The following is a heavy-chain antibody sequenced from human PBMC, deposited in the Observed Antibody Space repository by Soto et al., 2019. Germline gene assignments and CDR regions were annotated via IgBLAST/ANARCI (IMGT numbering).Heavy chain of an antibody. Sequence: SETLSLTCTVSGGSISSHYWSWIRQPPGKGLEWIGYIYYSGSTNYNPSLKSRVTMAVDTSKNQFSLKLTSVNAADTAVYYCTRGGDAYKNGHWGQGTLVTVSS. CDR3: TRGGDAYKNGH. V-gene: IGHV4-59*11. CDR1: GGSISSHY. CDR2: IYYSGST. J-gene: IGHJ4*02. D-gene: IGHD2-21*01.